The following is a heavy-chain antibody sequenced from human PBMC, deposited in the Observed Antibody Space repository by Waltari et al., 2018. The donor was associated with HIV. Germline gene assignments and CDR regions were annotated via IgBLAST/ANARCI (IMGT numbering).Heavy chain of an antibody. V-gene: IGHV4-31*03. CDR2: IYYSGST. CDR3: ARDKDSSGYHFDY. CDR1: GGSISSGGYY. Sequence: SLTCTVSGGSISSGGYYWSWIRQHPGKGLEWIGYIYYSGSTYYNPSLKSRVTISVDTSKNQFSLKLSSVTAADTAVYYCARDKDSSGYHFDYWGQGTLVTVSS. J-gene: IGHJ4*02. D-gene: IGHD3-22*01.